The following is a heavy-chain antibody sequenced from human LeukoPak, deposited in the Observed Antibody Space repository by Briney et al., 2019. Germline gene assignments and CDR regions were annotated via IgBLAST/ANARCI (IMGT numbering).Heavy chain of an antibody. Sequence: VASVKVSCKASGYTFISYDISWVRQAPGQGLEWMGWISAYNGNTNYAPKLQGRVTMTTDTSTSTAYMELRSLRSDDTAVYYCARAGGGGGTHWTTVTAPDIDYWGQGTLVTVSS. CDR3: ARAGGGGGTHWTTVTAPDIDY. J-gene: IGHJ4*02. CDR2: ISAYNGNT. D-gene: IGHD4-17*01. CDR1: GYTFISYD. V-gene: IGHV1-18*01.